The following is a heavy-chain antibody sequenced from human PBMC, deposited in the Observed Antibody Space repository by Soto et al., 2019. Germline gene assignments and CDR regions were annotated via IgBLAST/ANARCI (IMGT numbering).Heavy chain of an antibody. CDR2: ISHDGSTK. V-gene: IGHV3-30*18. J-gene: IGHJ2*01. CDR3: AKPFQRSGYHYDIWYLAP. D-gene: IGHD3-22*01. Sequence: QVQLVESGGGVVQPGRSLRLSCAASGFTFSSYGMHWVRQAPGKGLEWVAVISHDGSTKYYADSVKGRFTISRDNSKNTLYLQMNSLRAEDTAVYYWAKPFQRSGYHYDIWYLAPWGRGTLVTVSS. CDR1: GFTFSSYG.